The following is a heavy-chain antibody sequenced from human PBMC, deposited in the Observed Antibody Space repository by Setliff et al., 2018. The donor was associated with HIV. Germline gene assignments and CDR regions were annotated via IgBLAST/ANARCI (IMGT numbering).Heavy chain of an antibody. CDR2: VNWGGGST. D-gene: IGHD2-8*01. CDR3: ARGSGIQYGFDP. V-gene: IGHV3-20*04. CDR1: GFSFSTST. J-gene: IGHJ5*02. Sequence: SGGSLRLSCAASGFSFSTSTMHWVRQAPGKGLEWVSGVNWGGGSTGYADSVKGRFTISRDNAENSLYLQMNSLRAEDTAFYYCARGSGIQYGFDPWGQGTLVTVSS.